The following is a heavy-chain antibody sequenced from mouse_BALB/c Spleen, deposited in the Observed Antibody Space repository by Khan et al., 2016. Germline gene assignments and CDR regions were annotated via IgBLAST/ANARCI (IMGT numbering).Heavy chain of an antibody. CDR3: ARKGLNYDYAMDY. D-gene: IGHD2-1*01. CDR2: ISTYYGDT. CDR1: GYTFTDYA. J-gene: IGHJ4*01. V-gene: IGHV1S137*01. Sequence: QVQLQQSGAELVRPGVSVKISCKGSGYTFTDYAIHWVKQSHAKSLEWIGVISTYYGDTSYNQKFEGKATMTVDKSSSTAYVELARLTSEDSAIYYCARKGLNYDYAMDYWGQGTSVTVSS.